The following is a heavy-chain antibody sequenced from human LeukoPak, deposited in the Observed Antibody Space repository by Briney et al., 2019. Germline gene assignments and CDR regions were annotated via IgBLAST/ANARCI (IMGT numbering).Heavy chain of an antibody. V-gene: IGHV1-2*02. J-gene: IGHJ4*02. CDR2: INPNSGGT. CDR1: GYTFTGYY. Sequence: ASVKVSCKASGYTFTGYYMHWVRQAPGRGLEWMGWINPNSGGTNYAQKFQGRVTMTRDTSISTAYMELNRLRSDDTAVYYCARDRAYDSSGYYWDFDYWGQGTLVTVSS. CDR3: ARDRAYDSSGYYWDFDY. D-gene: IGHD3-22*01.